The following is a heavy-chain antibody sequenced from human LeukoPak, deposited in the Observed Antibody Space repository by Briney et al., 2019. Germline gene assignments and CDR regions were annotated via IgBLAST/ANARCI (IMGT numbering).Heavy chain of an antibody. J-gene: IGHJ6*02. Sequence: EASVTVSCKASGGTFSSYAISWVRQAPGQGLEWMGGIIPIFGTANYAQKFQGRVTITADESTSTAYMELSSLRSEDTAVYYCARSAVVVAATQDYYYGMDVWGQGTTVTVSS. CDR2: IIPIFGTA. D-gene: IGHD2-15*01. V-gene: IGHV1-69*13. CDR1: GGTFSSYA. CDR3: ARSAVVVAATQDYYYGMDV.